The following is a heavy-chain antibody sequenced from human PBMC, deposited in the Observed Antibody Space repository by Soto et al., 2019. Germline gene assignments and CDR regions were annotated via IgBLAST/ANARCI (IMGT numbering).Heavy chain of an antibody. CDR2: ISGSGGST. V-gene: IGHV3-23*01. D-gene: IGHD3-3*01. J-gene: IGHJ6*02. CDR3: AKRVTDFWSGYYGHYGMDV. Sequence: GSLRLSCAASGFTFSNYAMSWVRQAPGKGLEWVSTISGSGGSTYYADSVKGRFTISRDNSKNTLYLQMNSLRAEDTAVYYCAKRVTDFWSGYYGHYGMDVWGQGTTVTVSS. CDR1: GFTFSNYA.